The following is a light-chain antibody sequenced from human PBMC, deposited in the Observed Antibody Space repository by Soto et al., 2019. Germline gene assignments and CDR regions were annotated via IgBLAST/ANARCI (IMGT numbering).Light chain of an antibody. Sequence: QAVVTQPPSVSGAPGQRVTISCTGSSSNIGAGYVVHWYQQLPGTAPKLLIYGNSNRPSGVPDRFSGSKSGTSASLAITGLQAEDEADYYCQSYDSSLSGRVVFGGGTKLTVL. J-gene: IGLJ2*01. CDR1: SSNIGAGYV. V-gene: IGLV1-40*01. CDR2: GNS. CDR3: QSYDSSLSGRVV.